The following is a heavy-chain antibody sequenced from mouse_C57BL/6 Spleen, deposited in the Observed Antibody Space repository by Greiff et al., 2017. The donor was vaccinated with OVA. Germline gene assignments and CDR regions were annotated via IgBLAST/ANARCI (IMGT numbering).Heavy chain of an antibody. CDR1: GYAFTDYL. CDR3: AGRADGQRGCAY. CDR2: INPGSGGA. D-gene: IGHD2-3*01. Sequence: VQLQQSGAELVRPGTSVKVSCKASGYAFTDYLIEWVKQRPGQGLEWIGVINPGSGGANYNEKFKGKATLTADKSSSTTYMQLSSLTSEDSAVYFCAGRADGQRGCAYWGQGTLVTVSA. V-gene: IGHV1-54*01. J-gene: IGHJ3*01.